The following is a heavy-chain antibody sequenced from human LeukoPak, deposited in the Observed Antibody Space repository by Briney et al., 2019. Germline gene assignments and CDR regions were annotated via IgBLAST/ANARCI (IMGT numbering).Heavy chain of an antibody. D-gene: IGHD1-26*01. CDR1: GGSFSGYY. V-gene: IGHV4-34*01. CDR3: ARRILGPWRHFDL. Sequence: SETLSLTCAVYGGSFSGYYWSWIRQPPGKGLEWIGEINYSGSTNYNPSLKSRITMSVGTSRNQFSLNLSSVTAADTAVYYCARRILGPWRHFDLWGRGTLVTVSS. J-gene: IGHJ2*01. CDR2: INYSGST.